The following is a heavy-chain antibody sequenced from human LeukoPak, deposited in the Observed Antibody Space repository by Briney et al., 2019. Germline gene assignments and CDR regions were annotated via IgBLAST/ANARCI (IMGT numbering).Heavy chain of an antibody. CDR3: AGGNDDSKLHH. Sequence: SETLSLTCSVSGDSVTSGNYYWSWIRQDPEKGPECIGHIHHSGTIYYNPSLLSRATISVDASKNQFSLRLSSVTAADTALYYCAGGNDDSKLHHWGQGTLVTVSS. V-gene: IGHV4-31*03. CDR1: GDSVTSGNYY. J-gene: IGHJ1*01. D-gene: IGHD3-22*01. CDR2: IHHSGTI.